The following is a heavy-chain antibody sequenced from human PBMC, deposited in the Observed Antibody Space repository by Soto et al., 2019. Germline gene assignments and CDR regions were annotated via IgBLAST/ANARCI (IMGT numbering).Heavy chain of an antibody. J-gene: IGHJ6*02. CDR3: ARLYYDFWSGYYTIGHYYYYYGMDV. CDR2: MNANSGNT. V-gene: IGHV1-18*01. D-gene: IGHD3-3*01. CDR1: RYTFTSCD. Sequence: EASVKASCKASRYTFTSCDINWVRQATVQGLEWMGFMNANSGNTNYAQKLQGRVTMTTDTSTSTAYMELRSLRSDDTAVYYCARLYYDFWSGYYTIGHYYYYYGMDVWGQGTTVTVSS.